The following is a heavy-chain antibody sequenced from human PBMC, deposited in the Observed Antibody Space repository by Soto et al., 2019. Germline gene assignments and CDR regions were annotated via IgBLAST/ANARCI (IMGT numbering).Heavy chain of an antibody. CDR1: GFTFSSYA. V-gene: IGHV3-23*01. CDR3: AKGHVAARPREYYFDY. Sequence: EVQLLESGGGLVQPGGSLRLSCAASGFTFSSYAMSWVRQAPGKGLEWVSAISGSGGSTYYADSVKGRFTISRDNSKNTLYLQMNSLRAEDTAVYYCAKGHVAARPREYYFDYWGQGTLVTVSS. CDR2: ISGSGGST. J-gene: IGHJ4*02. D-gene: IGHD6-6*01.